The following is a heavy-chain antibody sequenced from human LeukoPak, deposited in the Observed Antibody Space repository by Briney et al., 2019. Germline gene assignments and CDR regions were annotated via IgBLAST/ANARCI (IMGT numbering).Heavy chain of an antibody. J-gene: IGHJ4*02. D-gene: IGHD3-10*01. CDR3: ARGHGDFDY. CDR2: IYSGGGT. CDR1: GFTSSSYA. Sequence: PGGSLRLSCAASGFTSSSYAMSWVRQAPGKGLEWVSVIYSGGGTYYADSVKGRFSISRDNSKNTLYLQMNSLRAEDTAVYYCARGHGDFDYWGQGTLVTVSS. V-gene: IGHV3-66*01.